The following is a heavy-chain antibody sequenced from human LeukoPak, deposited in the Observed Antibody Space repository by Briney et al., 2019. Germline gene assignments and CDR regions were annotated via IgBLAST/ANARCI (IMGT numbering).Heavy chain of an antibody. J-gene: IGHJ4*02. V-gene: IGHV3-23*01. CDR1: GFTFSSYA. D-gene: IGHD1-26*01. Sequence: GGSLRLSCAASGFTFSSYAMSWVRQAPGKGLEWVSAISSSDAGTYHADSVRGRFTISRDNSQNTLYLQMSSLKEEDTAVYYCTRDPILGAPDYFDYWGQGTLVTVSS. CDR2: ISSSDAGT. CDR3: TRDPILGAPDYFDY.